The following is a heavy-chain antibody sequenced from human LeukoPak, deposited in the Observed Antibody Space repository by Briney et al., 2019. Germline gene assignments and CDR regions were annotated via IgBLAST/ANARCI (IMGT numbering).Heavy chain of an antibody. D-gene: IGHD6-13*01. CDR1: GFTFTNTW. J-gene: IGHJ6*02. V-gene: IGHV3-15*01. CDR2: IKSKTDGGTT. CDR3: TTDSAGTSDGMDV. Sequence: GSLRLSCAASGFTFTNTWMSWVRQAPGKGLESVGRIKSKTDGGTTDYAAPVKGRFTISRDDSKNTLYLQMNSLKTEDTAVYYCTTDSAGTSDGMDVWGQGTTVTVSS.